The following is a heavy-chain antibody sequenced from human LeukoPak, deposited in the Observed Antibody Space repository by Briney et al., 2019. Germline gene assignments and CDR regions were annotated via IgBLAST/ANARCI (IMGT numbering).Heavy chain of an antibody. CDR2: INPNSGGT. Sequence: ASVKVSCKAPRYTSTVYYIHWVPQTPRQGLEWMGWINPNSGGTNYAQKFQGRVTMTRDTSISTAYMELSRLRSDDTAVYYCATEGLRWSKALDYWGQGTLVTVSS. V-gene: IGHV1-2*02. D-gene: IGHD4-23*01. CDR1: RYTSTVYY. CDR3: ATEGLRWSKALDY. J-gene: IGHJ4*02.